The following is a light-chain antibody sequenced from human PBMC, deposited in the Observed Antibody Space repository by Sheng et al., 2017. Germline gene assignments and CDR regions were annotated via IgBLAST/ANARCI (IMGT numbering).Light chain of an antibody. CDR3: QQRNSWPNT. CDR1: QSVSSSY. J-gene: IGKJ2*01. CDR2: GAS. Sequence: EIVLTQSPGTLSLSPGERATLSCRASQSVSSSYLAWYQQKPGQAPRLLIYGASSRATGIPGRFSGSGSGTDFTLTISSLEPEDFAVYYCQQRNSWPNTFGQGTKLEIK. V-gene: IGKV3D-20*02.